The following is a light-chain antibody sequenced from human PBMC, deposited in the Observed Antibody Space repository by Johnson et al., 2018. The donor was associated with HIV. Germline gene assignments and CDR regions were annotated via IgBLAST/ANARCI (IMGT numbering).Light chain of an antibody. CDR2: DNN. CDR1: SSNIGNNY. CDR3: GTWDSSLSAYV. Sequence: QSVLTQPPSVSAAPGQKVTISCSGSSSNIGNNYVSWYQQLPGTAPKLLIYDNNRRPSGITDRFSGSKSGTSASLGITGLQTGDEADYYCGTWDSSLSAYVFGPETKVTVL. V-gene: IGLV1-51*01. J-gene: IGLJ1*01.